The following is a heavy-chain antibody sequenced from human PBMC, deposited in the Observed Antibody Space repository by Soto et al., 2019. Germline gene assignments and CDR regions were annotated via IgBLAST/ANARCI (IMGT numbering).Heavy chain of an antibody. Sequence: QIQLVQSGAEVKKAGASVKVSCKASGYTFTNYGISWVRQALGQGLEWMGWISAYNDNTNYAQKFQGRVTLTTDTSPRTAYMGLRSLTSDDTAVYYCAREGYYYGAGSYSPPRYYGMDGWGQGTTVTVFS. V-gene: IGHV1-18*01. CDR3: AREGYYYGAGSYSPPRYYGMDG. D-gene: IGHD3-10*01. J-gene: IGHJ6*02. CDR1: GYTFTNYG. CDR2: ISAYNDNT.